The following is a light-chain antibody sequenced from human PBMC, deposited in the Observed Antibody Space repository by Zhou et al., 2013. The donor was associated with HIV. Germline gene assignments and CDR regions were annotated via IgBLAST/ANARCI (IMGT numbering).Light chain of an antibody. CDR1: QSVYTN. CDR3: QQYGSSPST. J-gene: IGKJ5*01. V-gene: IGKV3-15*01. Sequence: EVVMTQSPATLSVSPGERATLSCRASQSVYTNLAWYQQKPGQAPRLLIYGASTRATGIPARFSGSGSGTEFTLTISSVQSEDFAVYYCQQYGSSPSTFGQGTRLEIK. CDR2: GAS.